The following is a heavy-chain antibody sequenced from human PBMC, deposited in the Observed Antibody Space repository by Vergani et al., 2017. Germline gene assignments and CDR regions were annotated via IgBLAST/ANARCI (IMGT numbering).Heavy chain of an antibody. CDR2: IYSGGST. V-gene: IGHV3-66*01. CDR3: ARDHNYYYYGIDV. J-gene: IGHJ6*02. Sequence: EVQLVESGGGLVQPGGSLRLSCAASGFTVSSNYMSWVRQAPGKGLEWVSVIYSGGSTYYAASVKGKDIIIRDNSKNTQYLQLNSLRADDTAVYYWARDHNYYYYGIDVWGQGTTVTVSS. CDR1: GFTVSSNY.